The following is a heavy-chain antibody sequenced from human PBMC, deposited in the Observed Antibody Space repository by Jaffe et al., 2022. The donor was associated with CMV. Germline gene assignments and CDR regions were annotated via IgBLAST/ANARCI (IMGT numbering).Heavy chain of an antibody. J-gene: IGHJ4*02. V-gene: IGHV3-23*04. Sequence: EVQLVESGGGLVQPGGSLRLSCAASGFTFSSYAMSWVRQAPGKGLEWVSAISGSGGSTYYADSVKGRFTISRDNSKNTLYLQMNSLRAEDTAVYYCAKVIHRKYYYDSSGFPARGDYFDYWGQGTLVTVSS. CDR1: GFTFSSYA. CDR3: AKVIHRKYYYDSSGFPARGDYFDY. CDR2: ISGSGGST. D-gene: IGHD3-22*01.